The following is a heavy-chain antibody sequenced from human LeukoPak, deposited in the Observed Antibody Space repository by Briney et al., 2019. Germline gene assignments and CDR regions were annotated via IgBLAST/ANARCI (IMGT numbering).Heavy chain of an antibody. CDR3: ARDYGDYPGYYYYYMDV. CDR2: INPNSGGT. V-gene: IGHV1-2*02. Sequence: ASVKVSCEASGYTFTGYYMHWVRQAPGQGLEWMGWINPNSGGTNYAQKFQGRVTMTRDTSISTAYMELSRLRSDDTAVYYCARDYGDYPGYYYYYMDVWGKGTTVTVSS. D-gene: IGHD4-17*01. CDR1: GYTFTGYY. J-gene: IGHJ6*03.